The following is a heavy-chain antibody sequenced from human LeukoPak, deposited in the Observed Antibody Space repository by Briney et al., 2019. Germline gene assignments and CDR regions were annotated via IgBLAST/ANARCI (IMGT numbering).Heavy chain of an antibody. CDR3: ARLIGNWFDP. V-gene: IGHV4-39*01. CDR2: IYYSGGT. J-gene: IGHJ5*02. D-gene: IGHD3-16*02. CDR1: GGSISSSSYY. Sequence: PSETLSLTCSVSGGSISSSSYYWGWIRQPPGKGLEWIGSIYYSGGTYYKPSLKSRFTISVDTSKNQFSLNLSSETAADTAVYYCARLIGNWFDPWGQGTLVTVSS.